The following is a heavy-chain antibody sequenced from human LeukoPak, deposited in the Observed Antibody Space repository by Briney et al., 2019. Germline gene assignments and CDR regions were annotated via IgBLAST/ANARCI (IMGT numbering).Heavy chain of an antibody. CDR2: IYHSGST. J-gene: IGHJ4*02. CDR1: GGSISSSNW. V-gene: IGHV4-4*02. D-gene: IGHD5-18*01. CDR3: ARDGGGRGYSYGYRY. Sequence: SGTLSLTCAVSGGSISSSNWWSWVRQPPGKGLEWIGEIYHSGSTNYNPSLKSRVIISVDKSKNQFSLKLSSVTAADTAVYYCARDGGGRGYSYGYRYWGQGTLVTVSS.